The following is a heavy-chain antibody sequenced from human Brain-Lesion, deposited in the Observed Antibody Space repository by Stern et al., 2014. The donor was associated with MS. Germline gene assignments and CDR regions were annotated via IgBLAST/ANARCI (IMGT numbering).Heavy chain of an antibody. Sequence: QLVESGAEVKKPGASVKVSCKVSGYTLTELSMHWVRQAPGKGLEWMGGFGHEDGEKIYAQKFQGRVAMTEDTSTDTAYMELSSLRSEDTAVYYCATDRDDFRSGYSAPTKGYGLDVWGQGTTVTVTS. CDR1: GYTLTELS. CDR3: ATDRDDFRSGYSAPTKGYGLDV. D-gene: IGHD3-3*01. J-gene: IGHJ6*02. V-gene: IGHV1-24*01. CDR2: FGHEDGEK.